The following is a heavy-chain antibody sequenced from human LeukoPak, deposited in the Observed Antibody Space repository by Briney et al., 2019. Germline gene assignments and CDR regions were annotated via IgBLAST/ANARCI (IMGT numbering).Heavy chain of an antibody. CDR3: ARRSGIAVAGAFDY. Sequence: GGSLRLSCAASGFTFSSYAMSWVRQAPGKGLEWVSGISDSGGSTYYADSVKGRFTISRDNSKNTLYLQMNSLRAEDTAVYYCARRSGIAVAGAFDYWGQGTLVTVSS. J-gene: IGHJ4*02. CDR2: ISDSGGST. D-gene: IGHD6-19*01. CDR1: GFTFSSYA. V-gene: IGHV3-23*01.